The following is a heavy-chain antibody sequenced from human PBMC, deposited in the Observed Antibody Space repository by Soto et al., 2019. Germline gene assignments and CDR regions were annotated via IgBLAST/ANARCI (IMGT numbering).Heavy chain of an antibody. CDR3: AKGYNYDRSGNPDY. J-gene: IGHJ4*02. Sequence: PXGSLGLSCAASGFTFDDYAMHWVRQAPGKGLEWVSGINWNSGSIGYADSVKGRFTISRDNAKNSLYLQMNSLRTEDTALYYCAKGYNYDRSGNPDYWGQGTLVTVSS. D-gene: IGHD3-22*01. V-gene: IGHV3-9*01. CDR1: GFTFDDYA. CDR2: INWNSGSI.